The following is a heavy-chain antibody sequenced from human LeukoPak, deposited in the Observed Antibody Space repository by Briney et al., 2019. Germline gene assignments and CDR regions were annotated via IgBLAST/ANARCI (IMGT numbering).Heavy chain of an antibody. CDR1: GGSISGYF. Sequence: SETLSLTCTVSGGSISGYFWTWLRQPAGKGLEWIGRIYSSGSNNYNPSLKSRVTMSLDTSKNHFSLNLTSVTAADTAVYYCAREPTSGREPTSGRPLDYWGQGTLGTVSS. V-gene: IGHV4-4*07. CDR3: AREPTSGREPTSGRPLDY. J-gene: IGHJ4*02. D-gene: IGHD5-12*01. CDR2: IYSSGSN.